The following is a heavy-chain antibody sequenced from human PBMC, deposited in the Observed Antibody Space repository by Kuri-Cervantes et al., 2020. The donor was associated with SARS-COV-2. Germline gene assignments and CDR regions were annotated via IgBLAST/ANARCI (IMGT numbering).Heavy chain of an antibody. CDR1: GFTFSNYG. CDR2: IWYDGSYK. Sequence: GGSLRLSCAASGFTFSNYGMHWVRQAPGKGLEWVAVIWYDGSYKYYADSVKGRFTISRDNSKNTLYLQMNSLRAEDTAVYYCARDSPVKSRLLPLGSGAFDIWGQGTMVTVSS. CDR3: ARDSPVKSRLLPLGSGAFDI. D-gene: IGHD2-15*01. J-gene: IGHJ3*02. V-gene: IGHV3-30*19.